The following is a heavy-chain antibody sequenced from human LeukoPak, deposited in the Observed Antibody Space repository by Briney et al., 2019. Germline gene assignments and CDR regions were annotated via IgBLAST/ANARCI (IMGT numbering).Heavy chain of an antibody. V-gene: IGHV3-21*01. D-gene: IGHD1-26*01. CDR3: ARDYLEGATRSEYY. J-gene: IGHJ4*02. Sequence: GGSLRLSCAASGFXFSSYTISWVRQAPGKGLEWVSTVSSSSTYIYYADSVKGRFTISRDNAKKSLYLHMNSLRAEDTAVYYCARDYLEGATRSEYYWGQGTLVTVSS. CDR1: GFXFSSYT. CDR2: VSSSSTYI.